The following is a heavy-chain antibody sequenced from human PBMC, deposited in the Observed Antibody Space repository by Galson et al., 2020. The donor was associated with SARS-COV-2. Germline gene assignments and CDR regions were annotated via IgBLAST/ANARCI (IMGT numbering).Heavy chain of an antibody. CDR1: GGSVTSRSYF. D-gene: IGHD5-12*01. Sequence: SETLSLTCTVSGGSVTSRSYFWSWIRQPPGKGLECIGYLSSSGSTDYNPSLKSRVTMSLDTSKNQFSLKLSSVTAADTAVYYCARYSGSSWFDPWGQGTLVTVSS. CDR3: ARYSGSSWFDP. CDR2: LSSSGST. V-gene: IGHV4-61*01. J-gene: IGHJ5*02.